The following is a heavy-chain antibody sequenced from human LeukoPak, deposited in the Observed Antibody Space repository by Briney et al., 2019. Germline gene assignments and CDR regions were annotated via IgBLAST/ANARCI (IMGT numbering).Heavy chain of an antibody. CDR2: IYYSGST. D-gene: IGHD3-16*01. CDR1: GGSISSYY. J-gene: IGHJ4*02. Sequence: SETLSLTCTVSGGSISSYYWSWIRQPPGKGLEWIGYIYYSGSTNYNPSLKSRVTISVDTSKNQFSLKLSSVTAADTAVYYCARRGYVSNYFDYWGQGTLVTVSS. V-gene: IGHV4-59*08. CDR3: ARRGYVSNYFDY.